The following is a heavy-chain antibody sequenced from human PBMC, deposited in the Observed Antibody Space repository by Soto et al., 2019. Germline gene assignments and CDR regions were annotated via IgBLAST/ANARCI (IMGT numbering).Heavy chain of an antibody. Sequence: GGSLRLSCAASGFTFSDYYMSWIRQAPGKGLEWVSYISSSSSYIYYADSVKGRFTISRDNAKNSLYLQMNSLRAEDTAVYYCARVAYRSSGWYSGVWGQGTTVTVSS. V-gene: IGHV3-11*06. CDR2: ISSSSSYI. J-gene: IGHJ6*02. D-gene: IGHD6-19*01. CDR1: GFTFSDYY. CDR3: ARVAYRSSGWYSGV.